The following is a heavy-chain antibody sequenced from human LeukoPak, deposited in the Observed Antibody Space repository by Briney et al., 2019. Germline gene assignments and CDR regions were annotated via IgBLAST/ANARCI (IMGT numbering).Heavy chain of an antibody. CDR2: ISAYNGNT. CDR1: GYTFTSYG. V-gene: IGHV1-18*01. Sequence: ASVKVSCKASGYTFTSYGISWVRQAPGQGLEWMGWISAYNGNTNYAQKLQGRVTMTTDTSTSTAYMELRSLRSDDTAVYYCARHYCGGDCYLYYYYGMDVWGQGTTVAVSS. CDR3: ARHYCGGDCYLYYYYGMDV. J-gene: IGHJ6*02. D-gene: IGHD2-21*02.